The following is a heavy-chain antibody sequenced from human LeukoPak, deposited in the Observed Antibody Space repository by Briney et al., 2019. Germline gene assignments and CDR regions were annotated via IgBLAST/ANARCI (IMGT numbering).Heavy chain of an antibody. V-gene: IGHV4-59*01. J-gene: IGHJ4*02. Sequence: SETLSLTYTVSGGSIRSYYWICIRQPPGKGLEWIGYIYYSGSTIYNPSLKSRVTMSVDTSKNQFSLNQSSVTAAETAVYYCARGYYGAGSYYYFDYWGQGTLVTVSS. D-gene: IGHD3-10*01. CDR3: ARGYYGAGSYYYFDY. CDR2: IYYSGST. CDR1: GGSIRSYY.